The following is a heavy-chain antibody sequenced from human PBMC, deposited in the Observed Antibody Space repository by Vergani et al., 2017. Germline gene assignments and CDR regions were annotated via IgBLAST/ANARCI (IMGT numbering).Heavy chain of an antibody. V-gene: IGHV1-24*01. CDR1: GYTFTSYG. CDR3: ATDRAGGVVGSYAFDI. D-gene: IGHD2-15*01. J-gene: IGHJ3*02. Sequence: QVQLVQSGAEVKKPGASVKVSCKASGYTFTSYGISWVRQAPGQGLEWMGGFDPEDGETIYAQKFQGRVNMTEDTSKDTAYMELSSLGSEDTAGYYCATDRAGGVVGSYAFDIWGQGTMVTVSS. CDR2: FDPEDGET.